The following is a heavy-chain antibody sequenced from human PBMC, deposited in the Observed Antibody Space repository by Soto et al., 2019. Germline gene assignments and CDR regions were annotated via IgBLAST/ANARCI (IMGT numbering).Heavy chain of an antibody. CDR1: XGSISSGGYY. V-gene: IGHV4-31*03. Sequence: TLSLTCTVSXGSISSGGYYWSWIRQHPGKGLEWIGYIYYSGSTYYNPSLKSRVTISVDTSKNQFSLKLSSVTAADTAVYYCARGGGEGSYLFYYYYGMDVWGQGTTVTVSS. D-gene: IGHD2-21*01. CDR3: ARGGGEGSYLFYYYYGMDV. CDR2: IYYSGST. J-gene: IGHJ6*02.